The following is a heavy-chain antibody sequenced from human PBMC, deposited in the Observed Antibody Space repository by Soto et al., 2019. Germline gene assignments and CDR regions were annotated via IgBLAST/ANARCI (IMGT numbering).Heavy chain of an antibody. J-gene: IGHJ4*02. Sequence: KPSETLSLTCTVSGGSITSSSFYWGWIRQPPGKGLEWIGHIFHTGATYYNPTLKSRLRMSVDTSKNQFSLNLSSVTATDTAVYYCARRRIVPITNFDYWGQGTLVTVSS. CDR3: ARRRIVPITNFDY. D-gene: IGHD1-26*01. CDR1: GGSITSSSFY. CDR2: IFHTGAT. V-gene: IGHV4-39*01.